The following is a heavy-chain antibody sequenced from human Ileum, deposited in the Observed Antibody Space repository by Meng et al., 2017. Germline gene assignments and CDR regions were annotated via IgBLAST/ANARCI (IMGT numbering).Heavy chain of an antibody. V-gene: IGHV1-69*06. CDR1: GGTFSRYG. Sequence: QVQLAQSEKEGKKPGSSVKVSCKSSGGTFSRYGISWVRQAPGQGLEWMGGITPMYGTANYGQKFQGRVTITADKSTSTIYMELSSLRSEDTAVYYCARDEPDVLIGYEAYWGQGTLVTVSS. CDR2: ITPMYGTA. CDR3: ARDEPDVLIGYEAY. D-gene: IGHD3-9*01. J-gene: IGHJ4*02.